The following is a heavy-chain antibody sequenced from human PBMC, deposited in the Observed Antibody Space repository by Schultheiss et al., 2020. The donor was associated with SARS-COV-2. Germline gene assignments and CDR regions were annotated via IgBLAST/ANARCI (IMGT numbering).Heavy chain of an antibody. CDR2: IYYSGST. J-gene: IGHJ4*02. V-gene: IGHV4-39*01. Sequence: SETLSLTCTVSGGSISSGSYYWSWIRQPPGKGLEWIGSIYYSGSTYYNPSLKSLVTISVDTSKNQFSLKLSSVTAADTAVYYCSRITMIVVVFDYWGQGTLVTVSS. CDR1: GGSISSGSYY. D-gene: IGHD3-22*01. CDR3: SRITMIVVVFDY.